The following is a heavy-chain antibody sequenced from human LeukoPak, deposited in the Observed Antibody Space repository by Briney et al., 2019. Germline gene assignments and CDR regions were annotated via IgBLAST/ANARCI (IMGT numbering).Heavy chain of an antibody. J-gene: IGHJ5*02. D-gene: IGHD3-22*01. CDR3: AREYYYDSSGQNWFDP. Sequence: PSETLSLTCAVSGSSISSGGYSWSWIRQPPGKGLEWIGYIYHSGSTYYNPSLKSRVTISVDRSKNQFSPKLSSVTAADTAVYYCAREYYYDSSGQNWFDPWGREPWSPSPQ. CDR2: IYHSGST. V-gene: IGHV4-30-2*01. CDR1: GSSISSGGYS.